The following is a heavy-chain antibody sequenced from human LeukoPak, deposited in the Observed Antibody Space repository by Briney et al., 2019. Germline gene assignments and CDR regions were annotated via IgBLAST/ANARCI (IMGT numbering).Heavy chain of an antibody. J-gene: IGHJ4*02. CDR1: GFSFTNAW. D-gene: IGHD3-10*01. CDR3: TTVTLRPVGL. Sequence: GGSLRLSCAASGFSFTNAWMSWVRQAPGKGLVWVGRIKSKTDGGTIDYAAPVKGRFTISRDDSKNTLFLQMNSLKIEDTAVYYCTTVTLRPVGLWGQGTLVTVSS. V-gene: IGHV3-15*05. CDR2: IKSKTDGGTI.